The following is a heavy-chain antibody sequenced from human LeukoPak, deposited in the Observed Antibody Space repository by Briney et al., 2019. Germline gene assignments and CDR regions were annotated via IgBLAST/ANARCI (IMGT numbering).Heavy chain of an antibody. J-gene: IGHJ4*02. CDR1: GGSITSTNW. V-gene: IGHV4-4*02. D-gene: IGHD3-10*01. Sequence: PSETLSLTCGVSGGSITSTNWWSCVRQPPGKGLQWIGEIYHSGSTNYNPSLKSRVTISVDKSKSQFSLKLSSVTAADTAVYYCATVSAFFYDSGSYYTFDYWGQGTLVTVSS. CDR3: ATVSAFFYDSGSYYTFDY. CDR2: IYHSGST.